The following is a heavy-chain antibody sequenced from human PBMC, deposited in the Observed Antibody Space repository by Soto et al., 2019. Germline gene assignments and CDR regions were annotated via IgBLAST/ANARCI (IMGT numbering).Heavy chain of an antibody. J-gene: IGHJ6*02. CDR2: SNGGNGFT. Sequence: QVQLVQSGAEVRTPGASVKISCKASGYTFRSHGVQWVRQAPGQRLEWVGWSNGGNGFTKYSQEFQDRVTITRDTAASTIYMELHSLTSDDTAVYYCARLSYGDALDVWGQGTTVTVSS. V-gene: IGHV1-3*02. CDR3: ARLSYGDALDV. D-gene: IGHD4-17*01. CDR1: GYTFRSHG.